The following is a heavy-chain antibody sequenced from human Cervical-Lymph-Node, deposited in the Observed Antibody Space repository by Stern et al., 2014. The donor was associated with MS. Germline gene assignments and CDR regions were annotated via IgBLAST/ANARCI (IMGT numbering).Heavy chain of an antibody. Sequence: VQLVESGDEVKKPGASVKVSCKASGYSFTTFAISWVRHAPGQGLEWMGWIGTRIGETSLAQKFQGSVTLATDTSASAVYMELRSLTSDDTAMYYCRAGSDAFDVWGQGTLVTVSS. J-gene: IGHJ3*01. V-gene: IGHV1-18*01. D-gene: IGHD6-13*01. CDR1: GYSFTTFA. CDR2: IGTRIGET. CDR3: RAGSDAFDV.